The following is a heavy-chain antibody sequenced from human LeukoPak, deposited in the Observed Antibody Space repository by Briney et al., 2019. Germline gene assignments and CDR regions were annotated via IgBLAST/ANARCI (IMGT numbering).Heavy chain of an antibody. CDR3: AKNLDFLNYYDSSARHALDI. D-gene: IGHD3-22*01. V-gene: IGHV1-46*01. Sequence: ASVKVSCKASGYTFTSYYIHWVRQAPGQGLEWMGIINPSGSSTNYALKFQGRVTMARDTSTSTVYMELSSLRSEDTAVYYCAKNLDFLNYYDSSARHALDIWGQGTMVTVSS. J-gene: IGHJ3*02. CDR1: GYTFTSYY. CDR2: INPSGSST.